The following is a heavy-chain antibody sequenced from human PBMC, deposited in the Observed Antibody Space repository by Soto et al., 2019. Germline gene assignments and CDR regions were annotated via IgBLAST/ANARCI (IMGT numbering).Heavy chain of an antibody. V-gene: IGHV3-33*01. Sequence: QVQLVESGGGVVQPGRSLRLSCVASGFIFSDYGMHWVRQAPGKGLEYVAVVWYDGTNKYYADFVKGRFTISRDNSKNPLYLQMNSLRVDARAVYYCARGPIVANLDYWGQGTLVTVSS. CDR3: ARGPIVANLDY. CDR2: VWYDGTNK. J-gene: IGHJ4*02. D-gene: IGHD5-12*01. CDR1: GFIFSDYG.